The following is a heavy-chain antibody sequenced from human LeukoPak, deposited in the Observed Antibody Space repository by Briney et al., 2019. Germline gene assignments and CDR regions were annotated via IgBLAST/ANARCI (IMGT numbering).Heavy chain of an antibody. CDR2: FDPEDGET. CDR1: GYTFTSYG. CDR3: ATKAETYYYDSSGYPYHFDY. J-gene: IGHJ4*02. D-gene: IGHD3-22*01. Sequence: ASVKVSCKASGYTFTSYGISWVRQAPGQGLEWMGGFDPEDGETIYAQKFQGRVTMTEDTSTDTAYMELSSLRSEDTAVYYCATKAETYYYDSSGYPYHFDYWGQGTLVTVSS. V-gene: IGHV1-24*01.